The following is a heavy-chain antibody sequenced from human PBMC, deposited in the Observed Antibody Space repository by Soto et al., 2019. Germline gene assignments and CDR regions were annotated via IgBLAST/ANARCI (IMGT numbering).Heavy chain of an antibody. CDR1: GFSLTTNQVG. V-gene: IGHV2-5*01. D-gene: IGHD2-15*01. CDR2: IFWNEDK. CDR3: VHVYFRGRKSGPDN. Sequence: QITLRESGPTLVKPTETLTLTCTFSGFSLTTNQVGVGWIRQPPGKALEWLALIFWNEDKRYSPSPDNRLTITKNTSKSQVVLTMADMDPADTATFYCVHVYFRGRKSGPDNWGQGTPVTVYS. J-gene: IGHJ4*02.